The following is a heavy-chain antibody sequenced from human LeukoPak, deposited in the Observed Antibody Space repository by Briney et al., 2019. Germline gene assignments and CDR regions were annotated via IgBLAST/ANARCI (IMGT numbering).Heavy chain of an antibody. CDR2: IRNKANNYAT. CDR3: TYTSSSGVVY. V-gene: IGHV3-73*01. CDR1: GFTFSVSA. Sequence: GGSLRLSCAASGFTFSVSAMYWVRQASGKGLEWIGRIRNKANNYATAYAASVKGRFTISREDSKNTAYLQMDSLKAEDTAVYYCTYTSSSGVVYWGQGTLVTVSS. D-gene: IGHD6-6*01. J-gene: IGHJ4*02.